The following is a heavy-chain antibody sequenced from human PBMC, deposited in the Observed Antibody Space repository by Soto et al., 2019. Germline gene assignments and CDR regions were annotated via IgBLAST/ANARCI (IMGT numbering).Heavy chain of an antibody. D-gene: IGHD5-18*01. CDR3: AKSSRIQLWGTYFDY. CDR1: GFTFSSYA. J-gene: IGHJ4*02. V-gene: IGHV3-23*01. CDR2: ISGSGGST. Sequence: EVQLLESGGGLVQPGGSLRLSCAASGFTFSSYAMSWVRQAPGKGLEWVSAISGSGGSTYYADSVKGRFTISRDNSKNPLYLQMNSLRAEDTAVYYCAKSSRIQLWGTYFDYWGQGTLVTVSS.